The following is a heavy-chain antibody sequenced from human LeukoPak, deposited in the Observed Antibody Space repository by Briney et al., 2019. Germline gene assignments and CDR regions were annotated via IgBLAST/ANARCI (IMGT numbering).Heavy chain of an antibody. V-gene: IGHV4-39*07. D-gene: IGHD3-10*01. Sequence: SETLSLTCTVSGVSISTSNSYWGWIRQPPGKGLEWIGSIYYSGNTYYNASLKSRVTISVDTSKNQFSLKLTSVTAADTAVYYCARLYGSGSYFSSYYMDVWGKGTTVTVSS. CDR3: ARLYGSGSYFSSYYMDV. CDR2: IYYSGNT. CDR1: GVSISTSNSY. J-gene: IGHJ6*03.